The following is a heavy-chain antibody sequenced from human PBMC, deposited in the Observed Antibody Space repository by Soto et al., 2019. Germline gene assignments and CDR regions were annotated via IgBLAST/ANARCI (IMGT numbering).Heavy chain of an antibody. Sequence: QVQLVQSGAEVKKPGSSVKVSCKASGGTFSSYAISWVRQAPGQGLEWMGGIIPIFGTANYEQKFQGRVKITAEESASTAYMELSSLRSEDTAVYYCARTLAAMVTSLDYWGQGTLVAVAA. CDR1: GGTFSSYA. CDR2: IIPIFGTA. D-gene: IGHD5-18*01. CDR3: ARTLAAMVTSLDY. J-gene: IGHJ4*02. V-gene: IGHV1-69*12.